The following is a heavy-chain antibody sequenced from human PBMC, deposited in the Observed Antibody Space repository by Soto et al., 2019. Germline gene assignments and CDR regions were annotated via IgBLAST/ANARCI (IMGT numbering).Heavy chain of an antibody. CDR3: AADDSSSSSEFYYYYDGREG. Sequence: SVKVSCKASGFTFTSSAVQWVRQARGQRLEWIGWIVVGSGNTNYAQKFQERVTITRDMSTSTAYMELSSLRSEDTAVYYCAADDSSSSSEFYYYYDGREGWEQGTTVTVAS. V-gene: IGHV1-58*01. CDR2: IVVGSGNT. CDR1: GFTFTSSA. D-gene: IGHD6-6*01. J-gene: IGHJ6*01.